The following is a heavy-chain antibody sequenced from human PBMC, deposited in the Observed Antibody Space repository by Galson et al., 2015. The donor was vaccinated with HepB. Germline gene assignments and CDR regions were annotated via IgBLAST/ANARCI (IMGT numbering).Heavy chain of an antibody. V-gene: IGHV1-3*01. Sequence: SVKVSCKASGYTFTSYAMHWVRQAPGQRLEWMGWINAGNGNTKYSQRFQGRVTITRDTSASTAYMELSSLRSEDTAVYYCARVVGHYYDSSAPGYWGQGTLVTVSS. D-gene: IGHD3-22*01. CDR1: GYTFTSYA. CDR3: ARVVGHYYDSSAPGY. CDR2: INAGNGNT. J-gene: IGHJ4*02.